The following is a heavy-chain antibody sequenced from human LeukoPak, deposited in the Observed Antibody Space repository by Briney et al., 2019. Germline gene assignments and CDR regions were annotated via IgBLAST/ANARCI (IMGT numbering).Heavy chain of an antibody. CDR2: IYYSGLT. CDR1: GGSISSSTYY. D-gene: IGHD3-10*01. CDR3: AGTYYYGSGSPFDY. V-gene: IGHV4-39*07. J-gene: IGHJ4*02. Sequence: SETLSLTCTVSGGSISSSTYYWGWIRQPPGKGLEWIGSIYYSGLTYYNPSLESRVTISVDTSKNQFSLKLSSVTAADTAVYYCAGTYYYGSGSPFDYWGQGTLVTVSS.